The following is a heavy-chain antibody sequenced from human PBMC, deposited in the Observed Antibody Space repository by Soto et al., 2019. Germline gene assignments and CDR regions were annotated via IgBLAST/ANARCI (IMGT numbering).Heavy chain of an antibody. J-gene: IGHJ4*02. CDR1: GFTFSRYA. Sequence: VGSLRLSCEGSGFTFSRYAMHWVRQAPGGGLEWVAVISRDGSTTYYGDFVKGRFTVSRDNAKNQFSLQLNSVTPEDTAVYYCARGSYYSGWVWGQGTLVTVSS. CDR2: ISRDGSTT. D-gene: IGHD6-19*01. V-gene: IGHV3-30-3*01. CDR3: ARGSYYSGWV.